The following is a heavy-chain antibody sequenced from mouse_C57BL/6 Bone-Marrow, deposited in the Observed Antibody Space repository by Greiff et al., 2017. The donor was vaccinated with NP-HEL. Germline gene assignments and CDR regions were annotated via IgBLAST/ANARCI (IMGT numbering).Heavy chain of an antibody. Sequence: VNVVESGAELARPGASVKLSCKASGYTFTSYGISWVKQRTGQGLEWIGEIYPRSGNTYYNEKFKGKATLTADKSSSTAYMELRSLTSEDSAVYFCARPSYGYDGYWGQGTTLTVSS. CDR2: IYPRSGNT. CDR1: GYTFTSYG. V-gene: IGHV1-81*01. CDR3: ARPSYGYDGY. J-gene: IGHJ2*01. D-gene: IGHD2-9*01.